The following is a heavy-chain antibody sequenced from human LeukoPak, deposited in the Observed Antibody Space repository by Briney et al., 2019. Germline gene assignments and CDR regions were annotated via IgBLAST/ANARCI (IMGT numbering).Heavy chain of an antibody. D-gene: IGHD3-10*01. V-gene: IGHV3-30-3*01. Sequence: GGSLRLSCAASGFAFSSYAMHWVRQAPGKGLEWVAVISYDGSNKYYADSVKGRFTISRDNSKNTLYLQMNSLRAEDTAVYYCARDKSRGASSPYFDYWGQGTLVTVSS. CDR1: GFAFSSYA. J-gene: IGHJ4*02. CDR2: ISYDGSNK. CDR3: ARDKSRGASSPYFDY.